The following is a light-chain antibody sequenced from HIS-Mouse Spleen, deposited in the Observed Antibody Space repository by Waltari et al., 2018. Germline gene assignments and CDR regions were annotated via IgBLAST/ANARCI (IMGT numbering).Light chain of an antibody. CDR1: QSVSSY. V-gene: IGKV3-11*01. CDR3: QQRSNWPLT. J-gene: IGKJ4*01. CDR2: DAY. Sequence: EIVLTQSPATLSLSPGERATLSCRASQSVSSYLAWYQQKPGQAPRLLIYDAYNRATVIPARFSGSGSGTDFTLTISSLEPEDFAVYYCQQRSNWPLTFGGGTKVEIK.